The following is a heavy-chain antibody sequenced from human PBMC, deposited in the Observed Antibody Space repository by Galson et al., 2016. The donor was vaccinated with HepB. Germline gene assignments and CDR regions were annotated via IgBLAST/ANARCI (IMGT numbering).Heavy chain of an antibody. Sequence: SVKVSCKASGYTFANYYMHWVRQAPGQGLEWMGIIHSSGGSTSYAQKFQGRFTKTRDTSTSTVYMELSSLRSEDSAVYYCARDRRYCSGASCYCYFDYWGQGTLVTVSS. J-gene: IGHJ4*02. V-gene: IGHV1-46*01. CDR3: ARDRRYCSGASCYCYFDY. D-gene: IGHD2-15*01. CDR2: IHSSGGST. CDR1: GYTFANYY.